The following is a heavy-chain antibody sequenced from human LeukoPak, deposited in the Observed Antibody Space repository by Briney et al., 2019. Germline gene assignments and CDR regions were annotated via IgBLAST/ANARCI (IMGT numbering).Heavy chain of an antibody. V-gene: IGHV4-39*01. D-gene: IGHD5-18*01. Sequence: SETLSLTCTVSGGSISSTSYYWGWIRQPPGKGLEWIGSIYYSGSTYYNPSLKSRVTMSLGTSKNQFSLKVSSVTAADTAVYYCARMDTAMVPDYWGQGTLVTVSS. CDR3: ARMDTAMVPDY. CDR1: GGSISSTSYY. J-gene: IGHJ4*02. CDR2: IYYSGST.